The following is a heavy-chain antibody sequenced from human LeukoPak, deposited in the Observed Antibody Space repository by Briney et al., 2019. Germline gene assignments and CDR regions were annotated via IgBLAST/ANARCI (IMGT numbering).Heavy chain of an antibody. Sequence: PGGSLRLSCAASGFTFSSYGMHWVRQAPGKGLEWVSGISWNSGSIGYADSVKGRFTISRDNSKNTLYLQMNSLRAEDTAVYYCAKDRAIGPANYWGQGTLVTVSS. D-gene: IGHD3-22*01. V-gene: IGHV3-23*01. CDR3: AKDRAIGPANY. J-gene: IGHJ4*02. CDR1: GFTFSSYG. CDR2: ISWNSGSI.